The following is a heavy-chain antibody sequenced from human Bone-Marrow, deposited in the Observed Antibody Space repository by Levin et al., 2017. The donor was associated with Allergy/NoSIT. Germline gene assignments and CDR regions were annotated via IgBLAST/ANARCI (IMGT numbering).Heavy chain of an antibody. CDR3: ARAFIEGGSSGGDY. J-gene: IGHJ4*02. CDR1: GFTFSSYW. D-gene: IGHD1-26*01. Sequence: GESLKISCAASGFTFSSYWMHWVRQAPGKGLVWVSRINSDGSNKNYADSVKGRFTISRDNAKNTLYLQLNSLRAEDTAVYYCARAFIEGGSSGGDYWGQGILVTVS. CDR2: INSDGSNK. V-gene: IGHV3-74*01.